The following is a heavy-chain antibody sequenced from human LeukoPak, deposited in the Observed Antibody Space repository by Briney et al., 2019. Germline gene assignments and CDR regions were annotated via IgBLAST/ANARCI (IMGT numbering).Heavy chain of an antibody. V-gene: IGHV1-58*01. Sequence: SVKVSCKASGFTFTDSALQWVRQTRGQRLEWIGWIVVGSGNTTYAQKFQGRVTMTTDTSTSIAYMELRSLRSDDTAVYYCAREGSPFYYHYMDVWGKGTTVTVSS. D-gene: IGHD2-15*01. J-gene: IGHJ6*03. CDR1: GFTFTDSA. CDR3: AREGSPFYYHYMDV. CDR2: IVVGSGNT.